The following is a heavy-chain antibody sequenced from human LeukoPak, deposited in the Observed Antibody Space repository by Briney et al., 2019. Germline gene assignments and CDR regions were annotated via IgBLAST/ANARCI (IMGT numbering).Heavy chain of an antibody. J-gene: IGHJ4*02. CDR1: GYTFTNYG. Sequence: ASVKVSCKASGYTFTNYGISWVRQAPGQGLECMGWISAYNGNTNYAQKFQGRVTMTTDTSTSTAYMELRSLRSDDTAVYYCARGLSSAWYNIPIDYWGQGTLVTVSS. D-gene: IGHD6-19*01. CDR3: ARGLSSAWYNIPIDY. V-gene: IGHV1-18*01. CDR2: ISAYNGNT.